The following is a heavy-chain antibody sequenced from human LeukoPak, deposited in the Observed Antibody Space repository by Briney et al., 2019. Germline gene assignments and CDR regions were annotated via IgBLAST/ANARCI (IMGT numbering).Heavy chain of an antibody. CDR2: ISASGGST. D-gene: IGHD4-17*01. V-gene: IGHV3-23*01. CDR3: AKHQQIYGDSLMDV. J-gene: IGHJ6*02. Sequence: GGSLRLSCAASGFTFSSYAMSWVRQAPGKGPEWVSTISASGGSTNYAESVKGRFTISRDNSKSTLYVQMNSLRAEDTAVYYCAKHQQIYGDSLMDVWGQGTTVTVSS. CDR1: GFTFSSYA.